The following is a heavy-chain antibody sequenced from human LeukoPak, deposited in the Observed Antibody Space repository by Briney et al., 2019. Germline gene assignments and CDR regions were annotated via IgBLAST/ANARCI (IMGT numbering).Heavy chain of an antibody. D-gene: IGHD6-13*01. CDR1: GFTFSSYA. Sequence: GGSLRLACAAYGFTFSSYAMSWVRQAPGKGLEWISAISGSGASTYYADSVKGRFTISRDNSKNTLYLQMNRLRAEDTAVYYCAKFSSSWHNYYYYYYYGMDVWGQGTTVTVSS. J-gene: IGHJ6*02. CDR2: ISGSGAST. CDR3: AKFSSSWHNYYYYYYYGMDV. V-gene: IGHV3-23*01.